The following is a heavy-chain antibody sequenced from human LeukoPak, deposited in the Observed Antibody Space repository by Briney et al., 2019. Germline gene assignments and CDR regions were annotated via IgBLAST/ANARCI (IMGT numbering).Heavy chain of an antibody. J-gene: IGHJ4*02. Sequence: GGSLRLSCEASGFTFSTYNMNWVRQAPGKRLEWVSSITSSSSYAFYADSVKGRFTISRDNSKNTLSLQMGSLRAEDTAVYYCAKESIVGAKGGFDYWGQGTQVTVSS. CDR3: AKESIVGAKGGFDY. CDR2: ITSSSSYA. CDR1: GFTFSTYN. V-gene: IGHV3-21*04. D-gene: IGHD1-26*01.